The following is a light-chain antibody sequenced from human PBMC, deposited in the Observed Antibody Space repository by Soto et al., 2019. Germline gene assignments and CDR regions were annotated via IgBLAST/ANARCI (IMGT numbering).Light chain of an antibody. V-gene: IGKV3-15*01. J-gene: IGKJ1*01. CDR2: DAS. CDR3: QQYYNWPQT. Sequence: EIVMTQSPVTLSVSPGERTTLSCRASQSVSSNLAWYQQRPGQAPRLLIYDASTRATGIPSRFSGSGSGTEFTLTISSLQSEDFAVYYCQQYYNWPQTFG. CDR1: QSVSSN.